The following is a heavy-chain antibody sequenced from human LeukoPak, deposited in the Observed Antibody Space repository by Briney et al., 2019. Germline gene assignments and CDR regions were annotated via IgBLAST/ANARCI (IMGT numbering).Heavy chain of an antibody. V-gene: IGHV3-30*02. CDR1: GFTFSNYG. CDR3: AKDYNPVGYCSSTSCYTKGDAFDI. Sequence: PGGSLRLSCAASGFTFSNYGMHWVRQAPGKGLEWVAIIWYDGSNKYYADSVKGRFTISRDNSKNTLYLQMNSLRAEDTAVYYCAKDYNPVGYCSSTSCYTKGDAFDIWGQGTMVTVSS. J-gene: IGHJ3*02. D-gene: IGHD2-2*02. CDR2: IWYDGSNK.